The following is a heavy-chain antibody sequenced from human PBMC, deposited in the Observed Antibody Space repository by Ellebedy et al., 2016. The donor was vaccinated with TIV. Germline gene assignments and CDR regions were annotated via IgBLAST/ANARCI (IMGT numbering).Heavy chain of an antibody. D-gene: IGHD3-22*01. Sequence: GGSLRLSCAASGFTFSIASINWVRQAPGKGLEWVSSISSSSSYLYYADSVRGRFTISRDNAKNSLYLQMNSLRAEDTAVYYCARARTDYDSSGYSELGFDYWGQGTLVTVSS. CDR2: ISSSSSYL. CDR1: GFTFSIAS. V-gene: IGHV3-21*01. J-gene: IGHJ4*02. CDR3: ARARTDYDSSGYSELGFDY.